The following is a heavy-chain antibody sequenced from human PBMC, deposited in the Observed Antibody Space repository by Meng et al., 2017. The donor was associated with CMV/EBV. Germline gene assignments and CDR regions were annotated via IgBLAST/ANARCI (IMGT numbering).Heavy chain of an antibody. CDR3: ASVPPGRPVIMAY. Sequence: SVKVSCKASGGTFSSYAISWVRQAPGQGLEWMGGIIPIFGTANYAQKFQGRVTITTDESTSTAYMELSSLRSEDTAVYYCASVPPGRPVIMAYWGQGTLVTVSS. CDR1: GGTFSSYA. D-gene: IGHD3-9*01. CDR2: IIPIFGTA. V-gene: IGHV1-69*05. J-gene: IGHJ4*02.